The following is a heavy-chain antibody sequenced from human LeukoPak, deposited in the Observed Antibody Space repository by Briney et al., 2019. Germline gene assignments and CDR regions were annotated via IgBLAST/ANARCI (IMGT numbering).Heavy chain of an antibody. CDR1: GGTFSSYA. J-gene: IGHJ4*02. CDR3: ARDPHYYGSGKNYYFDY. V-gene: IGHV1-69*06. CDR2: IIPIFGTA. Sequence: GASVKVSCKASGGTFSSYAISWVRQAPGHGLEWMGGIIPIFGTANYAQKFQGRVTITADKSTSTAYMGLSSLRSEDTAVYYCARDPHYYGSGKNYYFDYWGQGTLVTVSS. D-gene: IGHD3-10*01.